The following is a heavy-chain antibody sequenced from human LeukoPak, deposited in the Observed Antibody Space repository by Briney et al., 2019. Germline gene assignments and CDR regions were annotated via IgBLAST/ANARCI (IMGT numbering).Heavy chain of an antibody. J-gene: IGHJ6*03. Sequence: PAESLSLTCTVSGVTISSYYWSWIRQPPGKGLEWVGYIYYSGSTNYNPSLKSRVTISVDTSKNQFSLKLSSVTAADTAVYYCARHGCSGGSCYFGYYYYYMDVWGKENTVTVSS. CDR3: ARHGCSGGSCYFGYYYYYMDV. V-gene: IGHV4-59*01. CDR1: GVTISSYY. D-gene: IGHD2-15*01. CDR2: IYYSGST.